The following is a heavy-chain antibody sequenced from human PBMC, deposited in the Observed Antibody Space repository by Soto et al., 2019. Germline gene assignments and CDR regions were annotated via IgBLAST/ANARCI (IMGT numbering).Heavy chain of an antibody. D-gene: IGHD3-22*01. CDR3: AKDLWFDGMIVVVTNDAFDI. Sequence: GGSLRLSXAASGFTFSSYAMSWVRQAPGKGLEWVSAISGSGGSTYYADSVKGRFTISRDNSKNTLYLQMNSLRAEDTAVYYCAKDLWFDGMIVVVTNDAFDIWGQGTMVTVS. CDR1: GFTFSSYA. J-gene: IGHJ3*02. CDR2: ISGSGGST. V-gene: IGHV3-23*01.